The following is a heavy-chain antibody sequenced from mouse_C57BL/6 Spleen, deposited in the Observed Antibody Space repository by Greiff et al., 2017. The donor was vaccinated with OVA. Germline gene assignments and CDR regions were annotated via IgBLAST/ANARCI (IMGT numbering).Heavy chain of an antibody. CDR2: IYPGSGST. CDR3: AREVDDYDDGFDY. Sequence: QVQLKQPGAELVKPGASVKMSCKASGYTFTSYWITWVKQRPGQGLEWIGDIYPGSGSTNYNEKFKSKATLTVDTSSSTAYMQLSSLTSEDSAVYYCAREVDDYDDGFDYWGQGTTLTVSS. J-gene: IGHJ2*01. D-gene: IGHD2-4*01. CDR1: GYTFTSYW. V-gene: IGHV1-55*01.